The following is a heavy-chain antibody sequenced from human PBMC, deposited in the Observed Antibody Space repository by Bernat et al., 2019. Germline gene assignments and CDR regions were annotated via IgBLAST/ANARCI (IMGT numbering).Heavy chain of an antibody. D-gene: IGHD4-17*01. J-gene: IGHJ4*02. V-gene: IGHV3-33*06. CDR1: GFTFRSYG. CDR3: AKDPTGVYDYGDYYFDY. CDR2: IWYDGSNK. Sequence: QVQLVESGGGVVQPGRSLRLSCAASGFTFRSYGMHWVRQAPGKGLEWVAVIWYDGSNKYYADSVKGRFTISRDNSKNTLYLQMNSLRAEDTAVYYCAKDPTGVYDYGDYYFDYWGQGTLVTVSS.